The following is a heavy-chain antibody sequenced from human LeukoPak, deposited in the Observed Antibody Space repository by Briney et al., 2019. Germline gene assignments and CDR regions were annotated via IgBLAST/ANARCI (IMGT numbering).Heavy chain of an antibody. CDR2: ISSSSSSI. Sequence: PGGSLRLSCAASGFTFSNYNINWVRQAPGKELEWVSYISSSSSSIYYADSVKGRFTISRDNAKNSLYLQMNSLRAEDTAVYYCARGVGFWSGYHYFDYWGQGTLVTVSS. CDR1: GFTFSNYN. V-gene: IGHV3-48*01. CDR3: ARGVGFWSGYHYFDY. J-gene: IGHJ4*02. D-gene: IGHD3-3*01.